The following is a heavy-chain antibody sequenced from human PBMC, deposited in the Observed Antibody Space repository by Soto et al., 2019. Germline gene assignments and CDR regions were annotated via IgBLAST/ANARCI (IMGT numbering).Heavy chain of an antibody. Sequence: PGESLKISCKGSGYSFTSYWIGWVRQMPGKGLEWMGIIYPGDSDTRYSPSFQGQVTISADKSISTAYLQWSSLKASDTAMYYCARVGVATTRYYYYGMDVWGQGTTVTVS. D-gene: IGHD5-12*01. CDR2: IYPGDSDT. J-gene: IGHJ6*02. CDR3: ARVGVATTRYYYYGMDV. CDR1: GYSFTSYW. V-gene: IGHV5-51*01.